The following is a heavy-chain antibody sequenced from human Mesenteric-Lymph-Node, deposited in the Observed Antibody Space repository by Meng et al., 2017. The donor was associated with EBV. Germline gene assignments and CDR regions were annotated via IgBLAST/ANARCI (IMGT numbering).Heavy chain of an antibody. CDR3: ARDPTDSSGYYGY. V-gene: IGHV3-21*01. D-gene: IGHD3-22*01. CDR2: ISSSSSYI. J-gene: IGHJ4*02. CDR1: GFTFSSYS. Sequence: EVQLVESGGGLVKPGGSLRLFCAASGFTFSSYSMNWVRQAPGKGLEWVSSISSSSSYIYYADSVKGRFTISRDNAKNSLYLQMNSLRAEDTAVYYCARDPTDSSGYYGYWGQGTLVTVS.